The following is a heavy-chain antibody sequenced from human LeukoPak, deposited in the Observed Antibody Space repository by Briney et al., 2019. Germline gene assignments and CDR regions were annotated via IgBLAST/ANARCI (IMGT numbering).Heavy chain of an antibody. CDR2: IYYSGST. CDR3: ARDHSGGSGGNWFDP. CDR1: GGSISSGGYY. V-gene: IGHV4-31*03. J-gene: IGHJ5*02. D-gene: IGHD3-10*01. Sequence: SQTLSLTCTVSGGSISSGGYYWSWIRQHPGKGLERIGYIYYSGSTYYNPSLKSRVTISVDTSKNQFSLKLSSVTAADTAVYYCARDHSGGSGGNWFDPWGQGTLVTVSS.